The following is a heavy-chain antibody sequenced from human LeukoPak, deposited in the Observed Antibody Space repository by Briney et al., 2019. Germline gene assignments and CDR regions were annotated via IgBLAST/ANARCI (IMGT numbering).Heavy chain of an antibody. J-gene: IGHJ5*02. D-gene: IGHD6-19*01. V-gene: IGHV1-69*05. CDR3: ASTLSLPGIAVAGWFDP. CDR2: IIPIFGTA. CDR1: GYTFTSYG. Sequence: ASVEVSCKASGYTFTSYGISWVRQAPGQGLEWMGGIIPIFGTANYAQKFQGRVTITTDESTSTAYMELSSLRSEDTAVYYCASTLSLPGIAVAGWFDPWGQGTLVTVSS.